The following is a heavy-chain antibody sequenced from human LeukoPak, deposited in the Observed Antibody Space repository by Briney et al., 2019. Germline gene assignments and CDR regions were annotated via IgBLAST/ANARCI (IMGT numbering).Heavy chain of an antibody. Sequence: SGGSLRLSCAASGFTFSSFDMHWVRQPTGQGLEWVSTIATASDTYYPGSVEGRFTLSRDNAKNSLYLQMNSLTAGDTAVYYCARGPPRGKYYYMDVWGKGATVTVSS. CDR1: GFTFSSFD. CDR3: ARGPPRGKYYYMDV. J-gene: IGHJ6*03. V-gene: IGHV3-13*01. D-gene: IGHD1-1*01. CDR2: IATASDT.